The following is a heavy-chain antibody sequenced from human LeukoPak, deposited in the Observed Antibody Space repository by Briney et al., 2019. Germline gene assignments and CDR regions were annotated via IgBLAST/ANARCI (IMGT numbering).Heavy chain of an antibody. Sequence: SVKVSCKASGGTFSSYAISWVRQAPGQGLEWMGGIIPIFGTANYAQKFQGRVTITTDESTSTAYMELSSLRSEDTAVYYCTTGYCSSTSCYTYYYYMDVWGKGTTVTVSS. D-gene: IGHD2-2*02. CDR2: IIPIFGTA. J-gene: IGHJ6*03. CDR3: TTGYCSSTSCYTYYYYMDV. CDR1: GGTFSSYA. V-gene: IGHV1-69*05.